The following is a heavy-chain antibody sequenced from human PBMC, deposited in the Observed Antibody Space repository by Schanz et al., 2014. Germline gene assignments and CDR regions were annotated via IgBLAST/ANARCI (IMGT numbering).Heavy chain of an antibody. D-gene: IGHD2-8*01. Sequence: QVQLVQSGAEVKKPGASVKVSCKASGYTFTSDSMHWVRQAPGQGLEWMGMINPSGGSTTYAQKFQGRVTITRDSSASTACRELTSLRSEDTAVYFCARDLTVDAAYVVHYYCYGRDVWGQGTTVTVSS. CDR3: ARDLTVDAAYVVHYYCYGRDV. CDR1: GYTFTSDS. CDR2: INPSGGST. J-gene: IGHJ6*02. V-gene: IGHV1-46*01.